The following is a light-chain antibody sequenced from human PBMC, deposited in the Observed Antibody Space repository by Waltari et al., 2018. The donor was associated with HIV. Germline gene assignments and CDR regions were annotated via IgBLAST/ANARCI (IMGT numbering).Light chain of an antibody. CDR3: QSYDSSLSGSWV. Sequence: QSVLTQPPSVSGAPGQRVSIPCTGSTSNLGAGYDVHWYHQVPGTAPKLLLFGNTNRPSGVPDRISGSKSGTSASLAISGLRAEDEAYYYCQSYDSSLSGSWVFGGGTKLTVL. CDR2: GNT. J-gene: IGLJ3*02. CDR1: TSNLGAGYD. V-gene: IGLV1-40*01.